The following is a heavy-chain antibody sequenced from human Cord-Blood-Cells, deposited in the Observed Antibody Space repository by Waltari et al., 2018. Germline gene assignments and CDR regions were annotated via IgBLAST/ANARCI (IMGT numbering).Heavy chain of an antibody. V-gene: IGHV1-69*06. J-gene: IGHJ6*02. D-gene: IGHD3-10*01. CDR2: FIPIFGTA. CDR3: ARVEVYGSGSYYNYYYYYGMDV. CDR1: GGTFSSYA. Sequence: KKPGSSVKVSCKASGGTFSSYAISWVRQAPGQGLEWMGGFIPIFGTANYAQKFQGRVTITADKSTSTAYMELSSLRSEDTAVYYCARVEVYGSGSYYNYYYYYGMDVWGQGTTVTVSS.